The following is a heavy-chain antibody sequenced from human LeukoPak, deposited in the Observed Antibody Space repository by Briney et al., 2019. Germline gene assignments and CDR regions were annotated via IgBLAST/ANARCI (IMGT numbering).Heavy chain of an antibody. CDR1: GFTFDDYA. CDR2: ISWNSGSI. D-gene: IGHD3-10*01. J-gene: IGHJ6*03. V-gene: IGHV3-9*01. CDR3: ARVSTGYYYYYYYMDV. Sequence: GGSLRLSCAASGFTFDDYAMHWVRQAPGKGLEWVSGISWNSGSIGYADSVKGRFTISRDNSKNTLYLQMNSLRAEDTAVYYCARVSTGYYYYYYYMDVWGKGTTVTISS.